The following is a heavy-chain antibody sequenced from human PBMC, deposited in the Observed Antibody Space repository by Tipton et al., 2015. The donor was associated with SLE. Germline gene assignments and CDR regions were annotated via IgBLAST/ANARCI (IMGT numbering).Heavy chain of an antibody. Sequence: SLRLSCAASGFIFRNYAMYWVRQAAGKGPEWVALISYDGNIESYTDSVRGRFTISRDNSANAPFLQMNNLSTEDSAIYYCAAAREPGVVYYYNPMDVWGQGTAVTASS. CDR2: ISYDGNIE. J-gene: IGHJ6*02. D-gene: IGHD3-10*01. V-gene: IGHV3-30-3*01. CDR1: GFIFRNYA. CDR3: AAAREPGVVYYYNPMDV.